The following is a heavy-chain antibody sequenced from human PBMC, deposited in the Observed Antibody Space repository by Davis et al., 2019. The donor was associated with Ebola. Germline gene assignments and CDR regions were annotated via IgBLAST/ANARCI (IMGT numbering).Heavy chain of an antibody. CDR1: GFTFSSYS. D-gene: IGHD3-3*01. V-gene: IGHV3-48*01. CDR2: ISSSSSTI. Sequence: PGGSLRLSCAASGFTFSSYSMNWVRQAPGKGLEWVSYISSSSSTIYYADSVKGRFTISRDNAKNSLYLQMNSLRAEDTAVYYCARDPLTIFASYYGMDVWGQGTTVTVSS. CDR3: ARDPLTIFASYYGMDV. J-gene: IGHJ6*02.